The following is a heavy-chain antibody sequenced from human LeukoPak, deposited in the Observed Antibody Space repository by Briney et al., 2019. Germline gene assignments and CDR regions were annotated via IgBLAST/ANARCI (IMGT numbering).Heavy chain of an antibody. CDR3: ARPYDSSGYYYGY. CDR2: INHSGST. D-gene: IGHD3-22*01. Sequence: PSQTLSLTCTVSGGSISSGGYYWSWIRQPPGKGLEWIGEINHSGSTNYNPSLKSRVTISVDTSKNQFSLKLSSVTAADTAVYYCARPYDSSGYYYGYWGQGTLVTVSS. J-gene: IGHJ4*02. V-gene: IGHV4-30-2*01. CDR1: GGSISSGGYY.